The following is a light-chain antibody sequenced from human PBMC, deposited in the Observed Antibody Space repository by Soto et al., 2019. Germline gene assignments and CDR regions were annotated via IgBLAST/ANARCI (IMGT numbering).Light chain of an antibody. Sequence: QAVVTQEPSLTVSPGGTVTLTCGSRAGAVTSGQYPFWFQQKPGQAPKTLIYDTSRRHSWTPARFSGSLLGGKAALTLSGTQPEDEAEYYCLLSYNGVQVFGGGTKVTVL. J-gene: IGLJ3*02. CDR3: LLSYNGVQV. CDR1: AGAVTSGQY. V-gene: IGLV7-46*01. CDR2: DTS.